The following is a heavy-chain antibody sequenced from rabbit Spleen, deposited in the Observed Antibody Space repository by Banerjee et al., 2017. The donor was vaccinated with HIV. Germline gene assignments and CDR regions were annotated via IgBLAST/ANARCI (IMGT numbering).Heavy chain of an antibody. J-gene: IGHJ4*01. Sequence: QSLEESGGGLVKPGASLTLTCKASGFSFNSGYDMCWVRQAPGKGLEWIQCIYAGSSGSTYSATWAKGRFTISKTSSTTVTLQIASLTAADTATYFCARDLTGVIGWNFNLWGPGTLVTVS. CDR3: ARDLTGVIGWNFNL. V-gene: IGHV1S40*01. D-gene: IGHD1-1*01. CDR2: IYAGSSGST. CDR1: GFSFNSGYD.